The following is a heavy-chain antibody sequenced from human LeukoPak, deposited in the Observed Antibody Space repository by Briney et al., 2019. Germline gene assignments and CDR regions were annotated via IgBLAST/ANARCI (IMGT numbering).Heavy chain of an antibody. Sequence: GRSPRLSCAASGFTVSANYMSWGRQAPGEGLGWGSVIYSGGSTYYADSVKGRFTISRHNSQNTVYLQMHSLTAEDTAVYYCARATTVQMAPYYFDYWGQGTLVTVSS. V-gene: IGHV3-53*04. CDR3: ARATTVQMAPYYFDY. CDR2: IYSGGST. D-gene: IGHD1-14*01. CDR1: GFTVSANY. J-gene: IGHJ4*02.